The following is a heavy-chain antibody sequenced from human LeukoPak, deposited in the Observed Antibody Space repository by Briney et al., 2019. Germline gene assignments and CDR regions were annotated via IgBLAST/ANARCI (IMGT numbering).Heavy chain of an antibody. J-gene: IGHJ4*02. CDR1: GFTFSSYG. CDR3: AKDILTTFGY. Sequence: GGSLRLSCAASGFTFSSYGMHCVRQAPGKGLEWVAFIRYDGSNKYYADSVKGRFTISRDNSKNTLYLQMNSLRAEDTAVYYCAKDILTTFGYWGQGTLVTVSS. V-gene: IGHV3-30*02. D-gene: IGHD3-9*01. CDR2: IRYDGSNK.